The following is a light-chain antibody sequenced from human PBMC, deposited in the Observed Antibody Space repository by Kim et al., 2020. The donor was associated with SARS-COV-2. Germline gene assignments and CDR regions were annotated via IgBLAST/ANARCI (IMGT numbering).Light chain of an antibody. Sequence: ALGQTVRITCQGNSLRTYDASWYQQKPGQAPLLVIDGKNNRPSGIPDRFSGSSSGNTASLTITGAQAEDEADYYCNSRDSSGNPVVFGGGTQLTVL. CDR2: GKN. J-gene: IGLJ2*01. CDR1: SLRTYD. CDR3: NSRDSSGNPVV. V-gene: IGLV3-19*01.